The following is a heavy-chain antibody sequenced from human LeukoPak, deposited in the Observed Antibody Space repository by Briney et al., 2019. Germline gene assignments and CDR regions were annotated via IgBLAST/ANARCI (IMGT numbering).Heavy chain of an antibody. CDR1: GGSISSSSYY. CDR2: IYHSGST. D-gene: IGHD1-7*01. J-gene: IGHJ4*01. V-gene: IGHV4-39*07. CDR3: ARAGITGTTY. Sequence: SETLSLTCTVSGGSISSSSYYWGWIRQPPGKGLEWIGSIYHSGSTNYNPSLKSRVTISVDKSKNQFSLKLSSVTAADTAVYYCARAGITGTTYWGHGTLVTVSS.